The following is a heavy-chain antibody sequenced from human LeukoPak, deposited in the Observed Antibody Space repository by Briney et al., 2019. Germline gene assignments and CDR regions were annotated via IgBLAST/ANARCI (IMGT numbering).Heavy chain of an antibody. CDR1: GGSISSYY. V-gene: IGHV4-59*01. J-gene: IGHJ6*02. CDR2: IYYSGST. CDR3: ARNGARYYYGMDV. Sequence: PSETLSLTCTVSGGSISSYYWSWIRQPPGKGLEWIGYIYYSGSTNYNPSLKSRVTISVDTSKNQFSLKLSSVTAADTAVYYCARNGARYYYGMDVWGQGTTVTASS. D-gene: IGHD2-8*01.